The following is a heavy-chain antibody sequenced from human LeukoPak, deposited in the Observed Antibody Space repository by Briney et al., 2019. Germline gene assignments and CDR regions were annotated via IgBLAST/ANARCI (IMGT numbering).Heavy chain of an antibody. Sequence: PGGSLRLSCAASGFTFSSYSMHWVRQAPGKGLEWVSSISSSSTYIYYADSVKGRFTISRDNAKNSLYLQMSSLRAEDTAVYYCARGGLGYVDYWGQGTLVTVSP. J-gene: IGHJ4*02. V-gene: IGHV3-21*01. D-gene: IGHD3/OR15-3a*01. CDR2: ISSSSTYI. CDR1: GFTFSSYS. CDR3: ARGGLGYVDY.